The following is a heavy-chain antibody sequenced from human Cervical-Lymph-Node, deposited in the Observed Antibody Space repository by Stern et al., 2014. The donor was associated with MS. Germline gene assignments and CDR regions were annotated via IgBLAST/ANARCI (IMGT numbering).Heavy chain of an antibody. CDR3: AKDNPEGLV. Sequence: VQLVQSGGGVVQPGRSLRLSCAASGFTFSSYGMHWVRQAPGKGLEWVAVISYDGSNKYYADSVKGRFTISRDNSKNTLYLQMNSLRAEDTAVYYCAKDNPEGLVWGQGTMVTVSS. V-gene: IGHV3-30*18. CDR1: GFTFSSYG. J-gene: IGHJ3*01. CDR2: ISYDGSNK.